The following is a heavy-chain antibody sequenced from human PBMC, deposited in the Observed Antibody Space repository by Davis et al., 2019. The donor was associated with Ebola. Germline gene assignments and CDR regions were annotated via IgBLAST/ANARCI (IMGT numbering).Heavy chain of an antibody. Sequence: HTGGSLRLSCAASGFTFSDYWMHWVRQAPGKGLVWVSRINIDGSRTSYADSVKGRFTISRDNAKNTLYLQMNSLRAEDTAVYYCARVSTSSGNFYYYMDVWGKGTTVTVSS. D-gene: IGHD6-6*01. CDR1: GFTFSDYW. CDR2: INIDGSRT. V-gene: IGHV3-74*01. J-gene: IGHJ6*03. CDR3: ARVSTSSGNFYYYMDV.